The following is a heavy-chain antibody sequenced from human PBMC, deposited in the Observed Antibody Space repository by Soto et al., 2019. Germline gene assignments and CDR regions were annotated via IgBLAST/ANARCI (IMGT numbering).Heavy chain of an antibody. J-gene: IGHJ6*02. Sequence: ASVKVSCKASGYTFTSYGISWVRQAPGQGLEWMGWISAYNGNTNYAQKLQGRVTMTTDTSTSTAYMELRSLRSDDTAVYYCARAAGTGIWYYGMDVWGQGTTVTVSS. CDR2: ISAYNGNT. D-gene: IGHD6-13*01. CDR3: ARAAGTGIWYYGMDV. CDR1: GYTFTSYG. V-gene: IGHV1-18*04.